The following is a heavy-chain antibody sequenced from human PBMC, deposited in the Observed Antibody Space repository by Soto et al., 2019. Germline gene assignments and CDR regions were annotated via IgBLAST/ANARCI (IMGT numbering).Heavy chain of an antibody. J-gene: IGHJ6*02. Sequence: ASVKVSCKASGYTFTSYYMHWVRQAPGQGLEWMGIINPSGGSTSYAQKFQGRVTMTRDTSTSTVYMELSSLRSEDTAVYYCARAMDYYGSGSYYKGYYYGMDVWGQGTTVT. D-gene: IGHD3-10*01. CDR3: ARAMDYYGSGSYYKGYYYGMDV. V-gene: IGHV1-46*01. CDR1: GYTFTSYY. CDR2: INPSGGST.